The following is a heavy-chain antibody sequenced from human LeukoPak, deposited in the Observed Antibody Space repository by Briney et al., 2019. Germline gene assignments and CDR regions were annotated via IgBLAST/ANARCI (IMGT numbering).Heavy chain of an antibody. CDR1: GGTFSSYA. CDR3: ASATRSYYDSSGYLDY. V-gene: IGHV1-69*04. CDR2: IIPILGIA. Sequence: SMKVSCKASGGTFSSYAISWVRQAPGQGLEWMGRIIPILGIANYAQKFQGRVTITADKSTSTAYMELSSLRSEDTAVYYCASATRSYYDSSGYLDYWGQGTLVTVSS. J-gene: IGHJ4*02. D-gene: IGHD3-22*01.